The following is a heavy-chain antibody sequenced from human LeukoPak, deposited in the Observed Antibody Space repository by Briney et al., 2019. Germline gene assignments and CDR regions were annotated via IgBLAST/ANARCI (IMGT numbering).Heavy chain of an antibody. V-gene: IGHV1-2*02. D-gene: IGHD3-3*01. CDR1: GYTFTGYY. J-gene: IGHJ5*02. CDR2: INPNSGGT. Sequence: GASVKVSCKASGYTFTGYYMYWVRQAPGQGLEWMGWINPNSGGTNYAQKFQGRVTMTRDTSISTAYMELSRLRSDDTAVYYCARSTIFGVAGGWFDPWGQGTLVTVSS. CDR3: ARSTIFGVAGGWFDP.